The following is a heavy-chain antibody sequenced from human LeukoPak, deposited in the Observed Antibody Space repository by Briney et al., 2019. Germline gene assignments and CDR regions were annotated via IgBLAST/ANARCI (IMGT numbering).Heavy chain of an antibody. CDR2: IHYSGST. J-gene: IGHJ6*03. V-gene: IGHV4-59*01. CDR3: ARTTEAHSWQTRYYSYYMDV. Sequence: SETLSLTCTVSGGSITNYYWSWIRQPPGKGLEWIGYIHYSGSTKYKSSLKSRITISVDTSKNQFSLKLNSVTAADTAVYYCARTTEAHSWQTRYYSYYMDVWGKGTTVTVSS. D-gene: IGHD6-13*01. CDR1: GGSITNYY.